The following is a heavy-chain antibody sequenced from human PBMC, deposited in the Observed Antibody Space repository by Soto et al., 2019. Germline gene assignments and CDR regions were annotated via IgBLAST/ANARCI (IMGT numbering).Heavy chain of an antibody. CDR1: GFTSASSA. CDR3: AAVLEWPNNWFDP. V-gene: IGHV1-58*01. CDR2: IVVGSGNT. D-gene: IGHD3-3*01. Sequence: SVKVSCKASGFTSASSAVQWVRQARGQRLEWIGWIVVGSGNTNYAQKFQERVTITRDMSTSTAYMELSSLRSEDTAVYYCAAVLEWPNNWFDPWGQGTLVTAPQ. J-gene: IGHJ5*02.